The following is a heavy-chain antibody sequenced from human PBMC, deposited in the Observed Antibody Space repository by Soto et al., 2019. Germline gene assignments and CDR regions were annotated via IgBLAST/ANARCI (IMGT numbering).Heavy chain of an antibody. CDR2: IYYSGST. Sequence: QVQLQESGPGLVKPSETLSLTCTVSGGSVSSGSYYWSWIRQPPGKGLEWIGYIYYSGSTNYNPSLKSRVTIAVDTAKNQFSLKLSSVTAADKAVYYCAREDSGSSNWGQGTLVTVSS. J-gene: IGHJ4*02. CDR3: AREDSGSSN. V-gene: IGHV4-61*01. CDR1: GGSVSSGSYY. D-gene: IGHD1-26*01.